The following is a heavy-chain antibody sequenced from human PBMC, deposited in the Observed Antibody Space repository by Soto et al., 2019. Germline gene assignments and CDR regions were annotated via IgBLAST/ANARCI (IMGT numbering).Heavy chain of an antibody. CDR2: IFSDNER. CDR3: ARMNVDSYQFYYAMDV. D-gene: IGHD4-17*01. V-gene: IGHV2-26*01. Sequence: SGPTLVNPTQTLTLTCTVSGFSLTTGKMGVSWIRQPPGKALEWLAHIFSDNERSYSTSLQGRLTISKDTSGSQVVLSMTNVDPVDTATYYCARMNVDSYQFYYAMDVWGQGTTVTVSS. J-gene: IGHJ6*02. CDR1: GFSLTTGKMG.